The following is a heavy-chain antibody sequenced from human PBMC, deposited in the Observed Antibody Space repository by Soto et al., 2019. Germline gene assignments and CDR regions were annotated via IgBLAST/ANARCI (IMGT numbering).Heavy chain of an antibody. CDR2: IIPIFGTA. CDR1: GVTFSSYA. J-gene: IGHJ3*02. CDR3: ARPITMIVVIDAFDI. Sequence: SVKVSCKASGVTFSSYAISWVRQAPGQGLEWMGGIIPIFGTANYAQKFQGRVTITADESTSTAYMELSSLRSEDTAVYYCARPITMIVVIDAFDIWGQGTMVTVSS. V-gene: IGHV1-69*13. D-gene: IGHD3-22*01.